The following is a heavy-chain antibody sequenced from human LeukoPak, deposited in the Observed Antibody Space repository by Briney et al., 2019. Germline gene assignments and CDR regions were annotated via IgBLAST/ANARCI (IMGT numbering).Heavy chain of an antibody. D-gene: IGHD4-17*01. CDR2: TYYRSKWYN. Sequence: SQTLSLTFAISGDSVSFNSAAWNWIRQSPSRGLEWLGRTYYRSKWYNDYAVSVKSRITINPDTSKNQFSLQLNSVTPEDTAVYYCAREPDYGDYLSGALDIWGQGTMVTVSS. CDR3: AREPDYGDYLSGALDI. J-gene: IGHJ3*02. V-gene: IGHV6-1*01. CDR1: GDSVSFNSAA.